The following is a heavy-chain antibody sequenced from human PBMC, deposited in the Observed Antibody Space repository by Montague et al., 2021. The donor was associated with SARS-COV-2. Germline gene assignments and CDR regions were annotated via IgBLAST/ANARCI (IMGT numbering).Heavy chain of an antibody. Sequence: PALVKPTQTLTLTCTFSGFSLSTSGMRVNWIRQPPGKALEWLALIDWDDDKYYSTSLKTRLTISKDTSKNQVVLTMTNMDPVDTATYYCARMPYDILTGSGYYGMDVWGQGTTVTVSS. CDR2: IDWDDDK. J-gene: IGHJ6*02. CDR3: ARMPYDILTGSGYYGMDV. CDR1: GFSLSTSGMR. V-gene: IGHV2-70*01. D-gene: IGHD3-9*01.